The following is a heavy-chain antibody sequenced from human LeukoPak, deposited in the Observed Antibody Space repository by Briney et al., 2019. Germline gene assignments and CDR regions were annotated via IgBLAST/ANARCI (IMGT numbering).Heavy chain of an antibody. J-gene: IGHJ4*02. CDR1: GGTFSSYA. Sequence: ASVKVSCKASGGTFSSYAISWVRQAPGQGLEWMGRIIPILGIANYAQKFQGRVTITADKSTSTAYMELSSLRSEDTAVYYCARRDSSGWDYDYWGQGTLVTVSS. D-gene: IGHD6-19*01. CDR2: IIPILGIA. V-gene: IGHV1-69*04. CDR3: ARRDSSGWDYDY.